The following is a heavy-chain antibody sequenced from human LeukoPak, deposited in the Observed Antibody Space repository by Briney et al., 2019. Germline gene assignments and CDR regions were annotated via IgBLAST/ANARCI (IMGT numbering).Heavy chain of an antibody. CDR3: AKGESPMVRAYNWFDP. CDR1: GFTFDDYA. J-gene: IGHJ5*02. Sequence: GGSLRLSCAASGFTFDDYAMHWVRQAPGKGLEWVSGISWNSGSIGYADSVKGRFTISRDNAKNSLYLLMNSLRAEDTALYYCAKGESPMVRAYNWFDPWGQGTLVTVSS. D-gene: IGHD3-10*01. V-gene: IGHV3-9*01. CDR2: ISWNSGSI.